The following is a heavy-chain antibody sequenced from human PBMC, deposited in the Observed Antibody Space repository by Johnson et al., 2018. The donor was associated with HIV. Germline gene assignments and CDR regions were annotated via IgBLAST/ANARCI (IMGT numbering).Heavy chain of an antibody. CDR2: IWYDGSNK. CDR3: ARGQWRVPCAFDI. Sequence: VLLVESGGALVQPGGSLRLSCAGSGFTVSSNYMSWVRQAPGKGLEWVAVIWYDGSNKYYADSVKGRFTISRDNTKNSLYLQMNSVRDDDTAVYYCARGQWRVPCAFDIWGQGTMVTVSS. J-gene: IGHJ3*02. D-gene: IGHD6-19*01. CDR1: GFTVSSNY. V-gene: IGHV3-33*08.